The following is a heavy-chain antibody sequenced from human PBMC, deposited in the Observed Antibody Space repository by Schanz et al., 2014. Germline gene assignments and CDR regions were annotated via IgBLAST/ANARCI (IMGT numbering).Heavy chain of an antibody. J-gene: IGHJ4*02. D-gene: IGHD2-2*01. V-gene: IGHV1-46*03. CDR2: INPSSGTT. CDR1: GYTFTTYY. CDR3: ARGGFFDSTSFDS. Sequence: QVQLVQSGAEVKKPGASVKVSCKASGYTFTTYYIHWVRQAPGQGLEWMGKINPSSGTTRIAQNFRGRLTVTRDTTTSTVNMEMSRLRAEDTAVYYCARGGFFDSTSFDSWGQGTLVAVSS.